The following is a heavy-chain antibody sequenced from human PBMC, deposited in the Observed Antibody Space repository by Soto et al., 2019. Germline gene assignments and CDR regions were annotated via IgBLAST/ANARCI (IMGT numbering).Heavy chain of an antibody. CDR3: VRGRSYSVYDF. CDR2: IYPSGST. CDR1: GGSISGHA. Sequence: SETLSLTCTVSGGSISGHAWIWVRQPAGRGLEWIGHIYPSGSTSYNPSLRSRVTMSLDTSKNQIFLNLTSVTAADTAVFYCVRGRSYSVYDFWGPGTLVTVS. J-gene: IGHJ4*02. D-gene: IGHD5-12*01. V-gene: IGHV4-4*07.